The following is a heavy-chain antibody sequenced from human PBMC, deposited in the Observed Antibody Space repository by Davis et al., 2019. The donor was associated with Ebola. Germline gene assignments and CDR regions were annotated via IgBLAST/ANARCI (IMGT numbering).Heavy chain of an antibody. D-gene: IGHD4-17*01. CDR1: GFTFSSYA. Sequence: GGSLRLSCAASGFTFSSYAMSWVRQAPGKGLEWVSAISGSGGSTYYADSVKGRFTISRDNSKNTLYLQMNSLKTEDTAVYYCTTDQITVIIYGMDVWGQGTTVTVSS. CDR3: TTDQITVIIYGMDV. J-gene: IGHJ6*02. CDR2: ISGSGGST. V-gene: IGHV3-23*01.